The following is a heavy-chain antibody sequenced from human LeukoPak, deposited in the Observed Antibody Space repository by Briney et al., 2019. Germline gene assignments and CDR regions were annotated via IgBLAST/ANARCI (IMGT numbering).Heavy chain of an antibody. J-gene: IGHJ4*02. CDR2: INPNSGGT. CDR1: GYTFTGYY. Sequence: ASVKVSCKASGYTFTGYYTHWVRQAPGQGLEWMGWINPNSGGTNYAQKFQGRVTMTRDTSISTAYMELSRLRSDDTAVYYCASLRYYDSSGFGYWGQGTLVTVSS. D-gene: IGHD3-22*01. V-gene: IGHV1-2*02. CDR3: ASLRYYDSSGFGY.